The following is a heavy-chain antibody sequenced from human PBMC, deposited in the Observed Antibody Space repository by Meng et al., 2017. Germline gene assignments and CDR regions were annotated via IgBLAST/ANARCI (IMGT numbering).Heavy chain of an antibody. CDR3: ARANTYSGYDYGY. Sequence: QGQLVQAGAEVKKPGASGKVSCKASGYTFTSYDINWVRQATGQGLEWMGWMNPNSGNTDYAQKFQGRVTMTRNTSINTAYMELSSLRSDDTAVYFCARANTYSGYDYGYWGQGTLVTVSS. V-gene: IGHV1-8*01. CDR1: GYTFTSYD. D-gene: IGHD5-12*01. J-gene: IGHJ4*02. CDR2: MNPNSGNT.